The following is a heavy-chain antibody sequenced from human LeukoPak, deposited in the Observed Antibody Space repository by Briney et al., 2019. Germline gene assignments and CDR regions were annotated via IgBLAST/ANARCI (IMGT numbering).Heavy chain of an antibody. V-gene: IGHV4-59*01. Sequence: SETLSLTCTVSGGSISSYYWSWIRQPPGKGLEWTGYIYYSGSTNYNPSLKRRVTISVDTSKNQFSLKLSSVTAADTAVYYCARDDTIFGVVNPRNNAFDIWGQGTMVTVSS. CDR1: GGSISSYY. D-gene: IGHD3-3*01. CDR2: IYYSGST. CDR3: ARDDTIFGVVNPRNNAFDI. J-gene: IGHJ3*02.